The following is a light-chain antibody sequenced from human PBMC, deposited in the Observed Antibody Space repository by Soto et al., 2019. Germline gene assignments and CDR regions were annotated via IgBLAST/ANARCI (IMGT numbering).Light chain of an antibody. CDR1: QSVFRS. J-gene: IGKJ4*01. CDR3: QQRNILPLT. V-gene: IGKV3-11*01. CDR2: DAS. Sequence: EIVLTQSPATLSLSPGERATRSCRASQSVFRSLAWYQQRPGQAPRLLISDASNRSTGVPARFSGSGSGTDFPLTISSLEPEDFAVYYCQQRNILPLTFGGGTKVEIK.